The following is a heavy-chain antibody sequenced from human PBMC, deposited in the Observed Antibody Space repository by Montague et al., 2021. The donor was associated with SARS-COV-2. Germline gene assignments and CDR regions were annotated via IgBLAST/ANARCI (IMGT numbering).Heavy chain of an antibody. CDR1: GGSISSYY. V-gene: IGHV3-7*05. Sequence: ETLSLTCTVSGGSISSYYWSWVRQAPGKGLEWVANIKQDGSEKYYVDSVKGRFTISRDNAKNSLYLQMNSLRAEDTAVYYCARGGLYYDFWTKQMPYYGMDVRGQGNPGHRLL. J-gene: IGHJ6*02. D-gene: IGHD3-3*01. CDR3: ARGGLYYDFWTKQMPYYGMDV. CDR2: IKQDGSEK.